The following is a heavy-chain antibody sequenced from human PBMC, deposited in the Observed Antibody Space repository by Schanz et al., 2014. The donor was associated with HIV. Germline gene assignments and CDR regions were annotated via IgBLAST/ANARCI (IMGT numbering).Heavy chain of an antibody. V-gene: IGHV3-23*01. Sequence: EVHLLESGGGLVQPGGSLRLSCAASGFAFSNYAMSWVRQAPGKGLEWVSSITESGGRTYYADSVNGRFTISRDNSKNTLYLQMNSLRAEDTAVYYCAKVVRFAMVTAPYYFDSWGQGTLVTVSS. J-gene: IGHJ4*02. CDR3: AKVVRFAMVTAPYYFDS. CDR1: GFAFSNYA. CDR2: ITESGGRT. D-gene: IGHD2-15*01.